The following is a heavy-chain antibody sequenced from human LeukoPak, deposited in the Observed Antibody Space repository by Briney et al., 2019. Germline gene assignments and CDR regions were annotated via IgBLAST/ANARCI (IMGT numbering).Heavy chain of an antibody. D-gene: IGHD2-15*01. Sequence: GGSLRLSCAASGFTFDDYAMHWVRQAPGKGLEWVSSISSSSYIYYADSVKGRFTISRDNAENSLYLQMNSLRAEDTAVYYCARPLSGGYCSGGSCWYYGMDVWGQGTTVTVSS. CDR3: ARPLSGGYCSGGSCWYYGMDV. J-gene: IGHJ6*02. V-gene: IGHV3-69-1*01. CDR2: ISSSSYI. CDR1: GFTFDDYA.